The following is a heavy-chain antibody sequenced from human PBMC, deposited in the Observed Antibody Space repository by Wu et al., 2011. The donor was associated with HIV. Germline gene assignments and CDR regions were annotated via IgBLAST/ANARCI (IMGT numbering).Heavy chain of an antibody. V-gene: IGHV1-69*14. D-gene: IGHD3-16*02. J-gene: IGHJ5*02. CDR2: IIPIFGTA. CDR3: AREAITFGGVIVPNWFDP. CDR1: GGTFSSYA. Sequence: QVQLVQSGAEVKKPGSSVKVSCKASGGTFSSYAISWVRQAPGQGLEWMGGIIPIFGTANYAQKFQGRVTITADKSTSTAYMELSSLRSEDTAVYYCAREAITFGGVIVPNWFDPWGQGTLVTVSS.